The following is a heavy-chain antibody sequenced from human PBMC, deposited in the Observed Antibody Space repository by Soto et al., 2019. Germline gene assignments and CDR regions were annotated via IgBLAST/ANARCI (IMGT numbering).Heavy chain of an antibody. CDR1: GFTFSSYG. V-gene: IGHV3-33*01. D-gene: IGHD6-19*01. CDR3: ARDLPSSSGLDY. Sequence: PGGSLRLSCAASGFTFSSYGMHWVRQAPGKGLEWVAVIWYDGSNKYYADSVKGRFTISRDNSKNTLYLQMNSLRAEDTAVYYCARDLPSSSGLDYWGQGTLVTVSS. CDR2: IWYDGSNK. J-gene: IGHJ4*02.